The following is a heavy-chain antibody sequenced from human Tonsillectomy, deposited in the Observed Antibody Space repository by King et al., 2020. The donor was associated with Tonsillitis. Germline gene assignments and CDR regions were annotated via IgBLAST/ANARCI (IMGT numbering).Heavy chain of an antibody. CDR1: GFTFSNAW. CDR3: STDPDSSSYYAFDY. Sequence: VQLVESGGGLVKPGGSLRLSCAASGFTFSNAWMSWVRQAPGKGLEWVGRIKSKTDGGTTDFAAPVKGRFTISRDDSKTTLYLQMNSLKTEDTAVYYCSTDPDSSSYYAFDYWGQGSLVTVSS. V-gene: IGHV3-15*01. J-gene: IGHJ4*02. CDR2: IKSKTDGGTT. D-gene: IGHD3-22*01.